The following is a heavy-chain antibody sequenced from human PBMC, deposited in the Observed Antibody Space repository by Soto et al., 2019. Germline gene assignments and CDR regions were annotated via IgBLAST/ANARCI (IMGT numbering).Heavy chain of an antibody. J-gene: IGHJ6*02. CDR3: ARGNPFNYAGFDV. D-gene: IGHD3-16*01. Sequence: GASVKVSCKASGYTFSDFDINWLRQAAGQEPEWMGWMNAKSGDTFSAQRLQGKFNMTWDTSLSTAYMEVGSLTSDDAAIYYCARGNPFNYAGFDVWGQGTTVTVSS. CDR2: MNAKSGDT. CDR1: GYTFSDFD. V-gene: IGHV1-8*01.